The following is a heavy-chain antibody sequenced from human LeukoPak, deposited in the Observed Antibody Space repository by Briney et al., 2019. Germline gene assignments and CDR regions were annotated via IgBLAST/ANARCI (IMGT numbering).Heavy chain of an antibody. J-gene: IGHJ6*02. CDR1: GFTFSSYW. V-gene: IGHV3-30*02. CDR2: VPHDESDK. D-gene: IGHD6-19*01. Sequence: GGSLRLSCAASGFTFSSYWMHWVRQAPGKGLEWVAFVPHDESDKYYADSVKGRFTISRDNSKKTVSLEMNSLRAEDTALYYCAKDNSSGSDLSYGMDVWGQGTTVTVSS. CDR3: AKDNSSGSDLSYGMDV.